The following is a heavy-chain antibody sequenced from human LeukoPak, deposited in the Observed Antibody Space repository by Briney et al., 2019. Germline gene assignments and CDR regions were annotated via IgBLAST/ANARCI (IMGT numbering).Heavy chain of an antibody. CDR3: ARGGAIVVVPAASYFDY. CDR1: GGSISSSSYY. Sequence: SETLSLTCTVSGGSISSSSYYWGWIRQPPGKGLEWIGSIYYSGSTYYNPSLKSRVTISVDTSKNQFSLKLSSVTAADTAVYYCARGGAIVVVPAASYFDYWGQGTLVTVSS. CDR2: IYYSGST. J-gene: IGHJ4*02. V-gene: IGHV4-39*01. D-gene: IGHD2-2*01.